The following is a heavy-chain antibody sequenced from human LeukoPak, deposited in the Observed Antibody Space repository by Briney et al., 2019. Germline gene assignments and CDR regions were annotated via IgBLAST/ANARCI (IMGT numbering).Heavy chain of an antibody. V-gene: IGHV4-31*03. J-gene: IGHJ1*01. CDR3: ARARGTTDEYFQH. CDR2: IYYSGST. CDR1: GGSISSGGYY. Sequence: PSETLSLTCTVSGGSISSGGYYWSWIRQHPGKGLEWIGYIYYSGSTYYNPSLKSRVTISVDTSKNQFSLKPSSVTAADTAVYYCARARGTTDEYFQHWGQGTLVTVSS. D-gene: IGHD4-17*01.